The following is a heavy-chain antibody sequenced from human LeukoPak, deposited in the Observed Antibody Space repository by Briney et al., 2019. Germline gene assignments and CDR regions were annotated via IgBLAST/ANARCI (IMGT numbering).Heavy chain of an antibody. CDR3: ASRGPGYSSGLYYDYFDY. J-gene: IGHJ4*02. V-gene: IGHV3-30-3*01. Sequence: GGSLRLSCAASRFTFSNYAMHWVRQAPGKGLEWVAFISYDGSNKYFADSVKGRFTISRDNSKNTLYLQMNSLRTEDTAVYYCASRGPGYSSGLYYDYFDYWGQGTLVTVSS. D-gene: IGHD6-19*01. CDR2: ISYDGSNK. CDR1: RFTFSNYA.